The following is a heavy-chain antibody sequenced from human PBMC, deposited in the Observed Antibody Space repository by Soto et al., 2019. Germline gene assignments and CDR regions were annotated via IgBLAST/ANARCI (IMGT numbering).Heavy chain of an antibody. V-gene: IGHV3-72*01. CDR3: ARSTYRSGWATDS. Sequence: GGSLRLSCAASGFIFSDHYMDWVRQAPGKGLEWVGRSRNKASSYTTEYAASVKGRFTISRDDPKNSLDLQMNSLKTEDTAVYYCARSTYRSGWATDSWGQGTLVTVSS. CDR1: GFIFSDHY. CDR2: SRNKASSYTT. J-gene: IGHJ4*02. D-gene: IGHD6-19*01.